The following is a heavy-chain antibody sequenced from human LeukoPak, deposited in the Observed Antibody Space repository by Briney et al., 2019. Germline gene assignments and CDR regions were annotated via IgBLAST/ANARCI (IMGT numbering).Heavy chain of an antibody. V-gene: IGHV3-53*01. Sequence: GGSLRLSCAASGFTVSSNYMSWVRQAPGKGLEWVSVIYSGGSTYYADSVKGRFTISRDNSKNTLCLQMNSLRAEDTAVYFCAKDGGSSGWKGFDYWGQGTLVTVSS. CDR1: GFTVSSNY. CDR3: AKDGGSSGWKGFDY. CDR2: IYSGGST. J-gene: IGHJ4*02. D-gene: IGHD6-19*01.